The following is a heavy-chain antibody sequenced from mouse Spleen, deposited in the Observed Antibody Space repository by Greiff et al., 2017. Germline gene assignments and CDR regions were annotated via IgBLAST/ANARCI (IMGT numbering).Heavy chain of an antibody. CDR3: ARALLRSRYAMDY. D-gene: IGHD1-1*01. J-gene: IGHJ4*01. CDR1: GYTFTSYW. Sequence: QVQLQQPGAELVRPGTSVKLSCKASGYTFTSYWMHWVKQRPGQGLEWIGVIDPSDSYTNYNQKFKGKATLTVDTSSSTAYMQLSSLTSEDSAVYYCARALLRSRYAMDYWGQGTSVTVSS. CDR2: IDPSDSYT. V-gene: IGHV1-59*01.